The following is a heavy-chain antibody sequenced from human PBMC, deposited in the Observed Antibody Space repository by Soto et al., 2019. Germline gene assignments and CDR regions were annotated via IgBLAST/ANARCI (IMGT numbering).Heavy chain of an antibody. V-gene: IGHV4-61*01. Sequence: SETLSLTCTVSGGSVSSGSYYWSWIRQPPGKGLEWIGYIYYSGSTNYNPSLKSRVTISVDTSKNQFSLKLSSVTAADTAVYYCAGAFGYNWNPIDYWGQGTLVTVSS. CDR2: IYYSGST. J-gene: IGHJ4*02. CDR3: AGAFGYNWNPIDY. D-gene: IGHD1-20*01. CDR1: GGSVSSGSYY.